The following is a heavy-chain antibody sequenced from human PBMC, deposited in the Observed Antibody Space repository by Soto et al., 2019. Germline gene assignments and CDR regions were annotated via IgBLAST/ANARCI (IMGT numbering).Heavy chain of an antibody. Sequence: GGSLRLSCAASGFTFSSYGMHWVRQAPGKGLEWVAVIWYDGSNKDYADSVRGRFTISRDNSKNTLYLQINSLRAEDTALYYCAREKDSTMGPSFDSWGQGTLVTVSS. V-gene: IGHV3-33*08. D-gene: IGHD5-18*01. CDR2: IWYDGSNK. J-gene: IGHJ4*02. CDR3: AREKDSTMGPSFDS. CDR1: GFTFSSYG.